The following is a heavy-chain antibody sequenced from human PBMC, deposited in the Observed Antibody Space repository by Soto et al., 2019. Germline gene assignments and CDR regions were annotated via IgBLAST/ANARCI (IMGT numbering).Heavy chain of an antibody. V-gene: IGHV4-4*02. Sequence: QVQLQEPGPGLVKPSGTLSLTCTVSGGINYYSWVRQPPGKGLEWIGQIYHNGDVSYNPSLQGRVTRSIDESENQIYLNLASLTAAGTAVYYCAHLRGSALQYWGQGALVVVSS. J-gene: IGHJ4*02. D-gene: IGHD2-21*02. CDR1: GGINY. CDR2: IYHNGDV. CDR3: AHLRGSALQY.